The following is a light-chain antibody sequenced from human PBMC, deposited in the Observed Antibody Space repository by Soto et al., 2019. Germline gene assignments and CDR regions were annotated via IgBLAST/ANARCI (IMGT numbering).Light chain of an antibody. CDR3: QQYGRSPPFT. CDR1: QSVSSTY. CDR2: GAS. J-gene: IGKJ2*01. V-gene: IGKV3-20*01. Sequence: EIVLTQSPGTLSLSPGERATLSCRASQSVSSTYLGWYQQKPGQAPRLLIYGASSRATGIPDRFSSSGSGTALTITISSLEHEDFAVYYCQQYGRSPPFTFGQGTKLEIK.